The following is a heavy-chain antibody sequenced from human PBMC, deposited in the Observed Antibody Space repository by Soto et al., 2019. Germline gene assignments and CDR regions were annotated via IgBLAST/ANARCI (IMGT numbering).Heavy chain of an antibody. CDR1: GFSLSTSGVG. V-gene: IGHV2-5*02. CDR3: AHSPVVVWGSYRSHPYFDY. CDR2: IYWDDDK. Sequence: QITLKESGPTLVKPTQTLTLTCTFSGFSLSTSGVGVGWIRQPPGKALEWLALIYWDDDKRYRPSLKSRLTITKDTSKNQVVLTRTNVDPVDTATYYCAHSPVVVWGSYRSHPYFDYWGQGTLVTVSS. J-gene: IGHJ4*02. D-gene: IGHD3-16*02.